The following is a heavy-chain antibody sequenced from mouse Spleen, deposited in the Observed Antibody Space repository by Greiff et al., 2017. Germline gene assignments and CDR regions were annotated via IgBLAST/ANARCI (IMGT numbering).Heavy chain of an antibody. D-gene: IGHD2-13*01. CDR1: GYTFTSYW. CDR2: IFPNSGGT. J-gene: IGHJ1*01. CDR3: ARDYYGADGYFDD. Sequence: VQLQQPGAELVMPGASVKLSCKASGYTFTSYWMHWVKQRPGRGLEWIGRIFPNSGGTKYNEKFKSKATLTVDTPSSTAYMQLSSLTSEDSAVYYCARDYYGADGYFDDWGEGTTLTVSS. V-gene: IGHV1-72*01.